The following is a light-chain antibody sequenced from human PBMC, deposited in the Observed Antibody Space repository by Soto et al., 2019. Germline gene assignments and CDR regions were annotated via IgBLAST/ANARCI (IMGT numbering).Light chain of an antibody. V-gene: IGKV3-20*01. J-gene: IGKJ5*01. CDR1: QSISNY. CDR2: DAS. Sequence: EIVLTQSPATLSLSPGSRSTLSCRASQSISNYLAWYQQKPGQAPRLLIYDASNRATGIPARFSVSGSGTDFTLTISRLQPEDFAVYYCQQYGSSPTFGQGTRLEIK. CDR3: QQYGSSPT.